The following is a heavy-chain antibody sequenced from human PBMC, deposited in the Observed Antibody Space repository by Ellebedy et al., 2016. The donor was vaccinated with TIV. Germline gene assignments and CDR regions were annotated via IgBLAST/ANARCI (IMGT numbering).Heavy chain of an antibody. CDR2: INHSGST. D-gene: IGHD2-15*01. J-gene: IGHJ4*02. CDR1: GGPFSGYY. CDR3: TRIPTVDNRFGFFDH. Sequence: SETLSLTCAVYGGPFSGYYWNWIRQPPGKGLEWIGEINHSGSTNYNPSLKSRVTISVDTSKNQFSLRLSSVTAADTAVYYCTRIPTVDNRFGFFDHWGQGSLVTVSS. V-gene: IGHV4-34*01.